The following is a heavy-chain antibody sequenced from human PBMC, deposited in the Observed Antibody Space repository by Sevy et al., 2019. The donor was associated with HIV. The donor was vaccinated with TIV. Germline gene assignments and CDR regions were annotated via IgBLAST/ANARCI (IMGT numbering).Heavy chain of an antibody. V-gene: IGHV1-69*13. Sequence: ASVKVSCKASGGTFSSYVISWVRQAPGQGLEWMGGIIPIFGTANYAQKFQGRVTITADESTSTAYMELSSLRSEDTAVYYCARDGVTTHLLSYWGQGTLVTVSS. CDR2: IIPIFGTA. J-gene: IGHJ4*02. CDR1: GGTFSSYV. CDR3: ARDGVTTHLLSY. D-gene: IGHD4-17*01.